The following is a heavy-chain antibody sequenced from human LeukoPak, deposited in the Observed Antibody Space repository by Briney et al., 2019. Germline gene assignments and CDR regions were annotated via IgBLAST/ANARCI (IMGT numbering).Heavy chain of an antibody. J-gene: IGHJ3*02. CDR3: ARGQKVTGTTFAPYEAFDI. D-gene: IGHD1-20*01. CDR1: GDTFSSYA. V-gene: IGHV1-69*05. CDR2: IIPIFGTA. Sequence: SVKVSCKASGDTFSSYAISWVRQAPGQGLEWMGVIIPIFGTANYAQKFQGRVTITTDESTSTAYMELSSLRSEDTAVYYCARGQKVTGTTFAPYEAFDIWGQGTMVTVSS.